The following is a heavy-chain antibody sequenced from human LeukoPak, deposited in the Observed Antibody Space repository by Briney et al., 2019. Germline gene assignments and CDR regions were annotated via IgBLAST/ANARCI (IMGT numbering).Heavy chain of an antibody. Sequence: GGSLRLSCAASGFTFSSYDMRWVRQAPGKGLEWVSSISSSSSYIYYADSVKGRFTISRDNAKNSLYLQMNSLRAEDTAVYYCAGDYGDYRDDYWGQGTLVTVSS. J-gene: IGHJ4*02. CDR2: ISSSSSYI. CDR1: GFTFSSYD. V-gene: IGHV3-21*01. CDR3: AGDYGDYRDDY. D-gene: IGHD4-17*01.